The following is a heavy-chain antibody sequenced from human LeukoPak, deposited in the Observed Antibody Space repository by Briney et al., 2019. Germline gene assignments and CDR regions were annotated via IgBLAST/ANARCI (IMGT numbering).Heavy chain of an antibody. V-gene: IGHV3-15*01. D-gene: IGHD5-18*01. CDR2: IKSKTDGGTT. Sequence: GGSLRLSCAASGFTFSSYAMSWVRQAPGKGLEWVGRIKSKTDGGTTDYAAPVKGRFTISRDDSKNTLYLQMNSLKTEDTAVYYCTTDMSYGSGDAFDIWVKGQWSPSLQ. CDR3: TTDMSYGSGDAFDI. J-gene: IGHJ3*02. CDR1: GFTFSSYA.